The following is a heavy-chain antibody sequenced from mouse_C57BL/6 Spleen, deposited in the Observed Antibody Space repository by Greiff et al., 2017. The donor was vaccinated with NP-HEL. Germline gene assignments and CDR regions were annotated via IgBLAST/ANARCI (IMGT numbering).Heavy chain of an antibody. V-gene: IGHV1-61*01. J-gene: IGHJ2*01. CDR1: GYTFTSYW. D-gene: IGHD3-2*02. CDR2: IYPSDSET. CDR3: ARGGQLRLDYFDY. Sequence: VQLQQPGAELVRPGSSVKLSCKASGYTFTSYWMDWVKQRPGQGLEWIGNIYPSDSETHYNQKFKDKATLTVDKSSSTAYMQLSSLTSEDSAVYYCARGGQLRLDYFDYWGQGTTLTVSS.